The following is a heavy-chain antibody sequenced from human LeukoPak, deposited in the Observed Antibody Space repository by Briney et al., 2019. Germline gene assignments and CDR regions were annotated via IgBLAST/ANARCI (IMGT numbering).Heavy chain of an antibody. Sequence: SETLSLTCTVSGGSISSSIYYWGWIRQPPGKGLEWIGSIYYSGSTYYNPSLKSRVTISVDTSKNQFSLKLSSVTAADTAVYYCASRGDSSGYYYAQGAFDIWGQGTMVTVSS. J-gene: IGHJ3*02. CDR3: ASRGDSSGYYYAQGAFDI. D-gene: IGHD3-22*01. V-gene: IGHV4-39*01. CDR1: GGSISSSIYY. CDR2: IYYSGST.